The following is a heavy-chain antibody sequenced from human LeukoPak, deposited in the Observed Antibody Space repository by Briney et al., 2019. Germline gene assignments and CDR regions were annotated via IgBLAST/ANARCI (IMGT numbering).Heavy chain of an antibody. V-gene: IGHV3-53*01. J-gene: IGHJ5*02. CDR3: ARVSWPGRGSRFDP. Sequence: GGSLRLSCAASGFTVSSNYMSWVRQAPGKGLEWVSIIYSGGSTFYADSVKGRFTISRDNSKNTLYLQMNSLRAEDTAVYYCARVSWPGRGSRFDPWGQGTRVTVSS. CDR2: IYSGGST. D-gene: IGHD3-16*01. CDR1: GFTVSSNY.